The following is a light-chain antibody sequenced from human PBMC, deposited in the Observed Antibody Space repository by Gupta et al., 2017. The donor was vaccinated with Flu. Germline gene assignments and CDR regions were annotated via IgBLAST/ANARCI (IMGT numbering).Light chain of an antibody. CDR1: QSLSSW. CDR3: QQYDSYSLT. V-gene: IGKV1-5*03. Sequence: PSTLSAYVGDRVTITCRASQSLSSWLPWYQQKPGKAPNLLIYKASNLESGVPSRFSGSGSETEFTLTISSLQPDDFATYYCQQYDSYSLTFGGGTKVEI. CDR2: KAS. J-gene: IGKJ4*01.